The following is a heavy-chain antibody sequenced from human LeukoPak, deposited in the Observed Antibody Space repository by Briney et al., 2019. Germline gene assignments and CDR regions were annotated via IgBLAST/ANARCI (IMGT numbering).Heavy chain of an antibody. CDR2: IKQDVSEK. V-gene: IGHV3-7*01. CDR3: ARDTNVEFVEWAPLFDY. J-gene: IGHJ4*02. Sequence: GGSLRLSCAASGFTFSIYWMSWVRQAPGKGLEWVANIKQDVSEKYYVDPVKGRFTISRDNDKNSLYLQMNSLRAEDTAVYYCARDTNVEFVEWAPLFDYWGQGTLVTVSS. D-gene: IGHD1-26*01. CDR1: GFTFSIYW.